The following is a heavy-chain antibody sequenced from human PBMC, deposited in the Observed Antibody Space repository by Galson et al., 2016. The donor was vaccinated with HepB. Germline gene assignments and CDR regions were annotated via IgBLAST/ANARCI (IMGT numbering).Heavy chain of an antibody. D-gene: IGHD1-26*01. CDR3: ARGRNTLTY. V-gene: IGHV3-7*02. Sequence: SLRLSCAAAGFTFSDCWMTWVRQAPGEGLEWVANIRQDGGEMYYVDSVKGRFTISRDNAKNSLYLQMNSLRAEDTAVYHCARGRNTLTYWGQGTLVTVSS. J-gene: IGHJ4*02. CDR1: GFTFSDCW. CDR2: IRQDGGEM.